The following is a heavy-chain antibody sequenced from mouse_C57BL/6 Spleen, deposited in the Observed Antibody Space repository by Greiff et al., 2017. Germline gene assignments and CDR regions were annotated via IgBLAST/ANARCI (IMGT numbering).Heavy chain of an antibody. J-gene: IGHJ3*01. CDR3: ARDYYGCSSWFAY. D-gene: IGHD1-1*02. CDR1: GYTFTSYW. CDR2: IYPGSGST. Sequence: QVQLQQSGAELVKPGASVKMSCKASGYTFTSYWITWVKQRPGQGLEWIGEIYPGSGSTNYNEKFKGKATLTVDTSSSTAYMQLSSLTSEDSAVYYCARDYYGCSSWFAYWGQGTLVTVSA. V-gene: IGHV1-55*01.